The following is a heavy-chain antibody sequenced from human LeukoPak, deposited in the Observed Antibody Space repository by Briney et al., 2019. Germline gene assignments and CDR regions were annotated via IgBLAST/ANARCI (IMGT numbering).Heavy chain of an antibody. CDR2: INSDGSIT. CDR3: ARDDVDIANAV. CDR1: GFTFSSYW. Sequence: PGGSLRLSCAASGFTFSSYWMSWVRQTPGKGLVWVSHINSDGSITSYADSVKGRFTISRDNAKNTLYLQMTSLRAEDTAVYYCARDDVDIANAVWGQGTTVTVSS. J-gene: IGHJ6*02. D-gene: IGHD5-12*01. V-gene: IGHV3-74*01.